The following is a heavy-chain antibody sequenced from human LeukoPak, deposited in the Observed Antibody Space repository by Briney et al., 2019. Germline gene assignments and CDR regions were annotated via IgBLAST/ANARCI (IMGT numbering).Heavy chain of an antibody. V-gene: IGHV1-69*13. J-gene: IGHJ4*02. CDR1: GGTFSSYA. CDR3: ARGTGNYGDPASFDY. D-gene: IGHD4-17*01. Sequence: ASVKVSCKASGGTFSSYAISWVRQAPGQGLEWMGGIIPIFGTANYAQKFQGRVTITADESTSTAYMELSSLRSEDTAVYYCARGTGNYGDPASFDYWGRGTLVTVSS. CDR2: IIPIFGTA.